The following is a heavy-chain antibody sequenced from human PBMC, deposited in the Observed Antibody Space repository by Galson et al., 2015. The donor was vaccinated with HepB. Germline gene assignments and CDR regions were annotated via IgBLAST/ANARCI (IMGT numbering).Heavy chain of an antibody. CDR2: IYSDGTT. Sequence: LRLSCAASGFTVSNNYMTWVRQAPETGLEWVSLIYSDGTTRYAGSVKGRFTISKDNSKNMLYLQMNSLRAEDTAIYYCTGLRGSTPGGFWGQGTLVTVSS. V-gene: IGHV3-53*01. D-gene: IGHD1-7*01. CDR1: GFTVSNNY. CDR3: TGLRGSTPGGF. J-gene: IGHJ4*02.